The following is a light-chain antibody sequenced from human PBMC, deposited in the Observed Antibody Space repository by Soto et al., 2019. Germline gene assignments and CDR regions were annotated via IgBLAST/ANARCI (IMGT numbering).Light chain of an antibody. CDR3: SSYTISSTYV. CDR2: EVT. J-gene: IGLJ1*01. Sequence: QSALTQPASVSASPGQSITISCTGTSSDVGTYDDVSWYRQHPGKGPKLLIYEVTNRPSGVSNRFSGSKSGNTASRTIAGLQAEDESYYYCSSYTISSTYVFGSGTKVTVL. CDR1: SSDVGTYDD. V-gene: IGLV2-14*01.